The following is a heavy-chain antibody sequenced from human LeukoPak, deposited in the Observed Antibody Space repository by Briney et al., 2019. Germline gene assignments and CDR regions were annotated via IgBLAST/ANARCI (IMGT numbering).Heavy chain of an antibody. CDR1: GASVSSAGYF. J-gene: IGHJ4*02. D-gene: IGHD1-26*01. V-gene: IGHV4-61*08. CDR2: IYYIRNT. CDR3: ARTQSQSGSYRYYFGY. Sequence: KTSETLSLTCTVSGASVSSAGYFWSWIRQPPGGGLEWVGYIYYIRNTNYNASLKSRVTMSLDPSENQFSLKLNSVTAADTAVYYCARTQSQSGSYRYYFGYWGQGTLVTVSS.